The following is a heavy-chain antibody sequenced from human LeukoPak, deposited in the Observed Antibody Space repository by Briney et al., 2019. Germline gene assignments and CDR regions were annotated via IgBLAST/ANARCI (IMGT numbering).Heavy chain of an antibody. V-gene: IGHV4-30-2*01. Sequence: PSQTLSLTCTVSGGSISSGGYYWSWIRQPPGKGLEWIGYIYHTGSTYYNPSLKSRVTISVDRSKNQFSLKLSSVTAADTAVYYCAVDVREISLFRISGTGGADAFDIWGQGTMVTVSS. J-gene: IGHJ3*02. CDR3: AVDVREISLFRISGTGGADAFDI. D-gene: IGHD1-1*01. CDR1: GGSISSGGYY. CDR2: IYHTGST.